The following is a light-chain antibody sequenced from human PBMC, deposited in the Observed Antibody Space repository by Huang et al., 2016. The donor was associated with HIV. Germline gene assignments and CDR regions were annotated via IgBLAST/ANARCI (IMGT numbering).Light chain of an antibody. V-gene: IGKV1-39*01. CDR1: QTISSY. J-gene: IGKJ2*01. CDR2: AAS. CDR3: QQSYSSFYT. Sequence: DIQMTQSPSSLSASVGDRVTITCRASQTISSYLNWYQQKPGKAPKLLIYAASSLQSGVPSRFGGSGSGTDFTLTISSLQPEDFASYYCQQSYSSFYTFGQGTKLEIK.